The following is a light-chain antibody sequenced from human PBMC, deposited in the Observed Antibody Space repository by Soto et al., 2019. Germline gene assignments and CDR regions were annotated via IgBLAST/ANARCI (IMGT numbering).Light chain of an antibody. V-gene: IGLV1-40*01. CDR1: NSNIGAGYD. J-gene: IGLJ3*02. CDR2: ANI. CDR3: RSFYSSMSAEKV. Sequence: QSVLTQPPSVSGAPGQWVTISCTGTNSNIGAGYDVNWYQQLPGTAPKLLIYANINRPSGVPDRFSGSKSGASAFLVITGLQDDDYADYYYRSFYSSMSAEKVFGGGTKLTVL.